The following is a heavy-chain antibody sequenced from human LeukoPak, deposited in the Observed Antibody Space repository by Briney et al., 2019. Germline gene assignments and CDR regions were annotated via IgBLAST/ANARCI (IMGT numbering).Heavy chain of an antibody. J-gene: IGHJ4*02. CDR1: GGSISSSSYY. CDR2: IYYSGST. Sequence: SETLSLTCTVSGGSISSSSYYWGWLRQPPGKGLEWIGSIYYSGSTYYNPSLKSRVTISVDTSKNQFSLKLSSVTAADTAVYYCARDRWNSSGYYFGYWGQGTLVTVSS. V-gene: IGHV4-39*07. CDR3: ARDRWNSSGYYFGY. D-gene: IGHD3-22*01.